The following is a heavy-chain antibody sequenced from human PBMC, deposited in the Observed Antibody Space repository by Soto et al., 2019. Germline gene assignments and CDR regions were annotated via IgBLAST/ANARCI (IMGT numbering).Heavy chain of an antibody. J-gene: IGHJ5*02. V-gene: IGHV1-18*01. Sequence: ASVKVSCKASGYTFTSYGISWVRQAPGQGLEWMGWISAYNGNTNYAQKLQGRVTMTTDTSTSTAYMELRSLRSDDTAVYYCARDPRYYYGSGSYYNDNWFDPWGQGTLVTVSS. D-gene: IGHD3-10*01. CDR2: ISAYNGNT. CDR1: GYTFTSYG. CDR3: ARDPRYYYGSGSYYNDNWFDP.